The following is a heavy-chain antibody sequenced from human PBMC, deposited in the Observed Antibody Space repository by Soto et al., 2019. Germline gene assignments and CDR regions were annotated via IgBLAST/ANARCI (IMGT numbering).Heavy chain of an antibody. V-gene: IGHV3-33*01. CDR3: ARGVATIGP. J-gene: IGHJ5*02. CDR1: GFTFSSYG. D-gene: IGHD5-12*01. CDR2: IWYDGSNK. Sequence: GGSLRLSCAASGFTFSSYGMHWVRQAPGKGLEWVAVIWYDGSNKYYADSLKSRVTISVDTSKNQFSLKLTSVTAADTAVYYCARGVATIGPWGQGTLVTVSS.